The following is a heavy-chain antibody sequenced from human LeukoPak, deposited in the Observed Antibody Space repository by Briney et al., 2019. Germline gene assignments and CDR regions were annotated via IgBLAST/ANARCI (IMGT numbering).Heavy chain of an antibody. CDR2: ISLTGLT. D-gene: IGHD1-26*01. CDR1: VGSISNTNW. V-gene: IGHV4-4*02. J-gene: IGHJ4*02. Sequence: SETLSLTCGVSVGSISNTNWWSWVRQPPGQGLEWIGEISLTGLTHYNPSLESRVTISVDTSKNQFSLKLSSVTAADTAVHYCARLASGRFFDYWGQGTLVTVSS. CDR3: ARLASGRFFDY.